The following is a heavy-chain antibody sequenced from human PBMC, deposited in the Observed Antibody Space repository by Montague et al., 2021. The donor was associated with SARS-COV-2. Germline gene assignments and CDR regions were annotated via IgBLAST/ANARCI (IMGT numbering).Heavy chain of an antibody. CDR2: IYYSGST. J-gene: IGHJ4*02. CDR3: ARHSRRWLQLIAPFFDY. D-gene: IGHD5-24*01. Sequence: SETLSLTCGVDGGSLSGYYWSWIRQPPGKGLEWIGSIYYSGSTYYNPSLKSRVTISVDTSKNQFSLKLSSVIAADTAVYYCARHSRRWLQLIAPFFDYWGQGTLVTVSS. V-gene: IGHV4-34*01. CDR1: GGSLSGYY.